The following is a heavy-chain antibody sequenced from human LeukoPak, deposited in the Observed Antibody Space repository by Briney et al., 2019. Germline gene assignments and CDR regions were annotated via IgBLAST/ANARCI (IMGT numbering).Heavy chain of an antibody. CDR3: AREAKRWLQSYYFDY. CDR2: ISSNGGST. V-gene: IGHV3-64*01. Sequence: PGGSLRLSCAASGFTFSSYPMHWVRRAPGKGLEYVSAISSNGGSTYYANSVKGRFTISRDNSKNTLYLQMGSLRAEDTAVYFCAREAKRWLQSYYFDYWGQGTLVTVSS. J-gene: IGHJ4*02. CDR1: GFTFSSYP. D-gene: IGHD5-24*01.